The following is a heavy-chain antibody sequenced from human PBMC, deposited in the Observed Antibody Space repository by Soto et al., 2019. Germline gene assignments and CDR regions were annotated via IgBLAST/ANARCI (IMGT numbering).Heavy chain of an antibody. J-gene: IGHJ6*02. CDR2: IIPIFGTA. D-gene: IGHD3-10*01. V-gene: IGHV1-69*13. CDR3: ARTMVRGSYYYYYGMDV. Sequence: GASVKVSCKASGGTFSSYAISWVRQAPGQGLEWMGGIIPIFGTANYAQKFQGRVTITADESTSTAYMELSSLRSEDTAVYYCARTMVRGSYYYYYGMDVWGQGTTVTVSS. CDR1: GGTFSSYA.